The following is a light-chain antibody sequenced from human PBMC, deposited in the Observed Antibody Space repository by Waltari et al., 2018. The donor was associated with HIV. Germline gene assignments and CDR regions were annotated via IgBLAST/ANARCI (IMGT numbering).Light chain of an antibody. CDR1: SSDVGSYNR. CDR3: RSYTSSNLV. V-gene: IGLV2-18*02. J-gene: IGLJ2*01. Sequence: QSALTQPPSVSGSPGQSVTISCTGSSSDVGSYNRVSWYQQPPGTAPKLMLYEVSHLPSGGPDLFSGSKSGNAASLIISGLQAEDEADYYCRSYTSSNLVFGGGTKLTVL. CDR2: EVS.